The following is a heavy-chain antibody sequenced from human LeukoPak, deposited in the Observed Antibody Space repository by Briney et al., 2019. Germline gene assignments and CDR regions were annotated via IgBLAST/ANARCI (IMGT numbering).Heavy chain of an antibody. Sequence: SETLSLTCTVSACSISGHYWSWSRQPAGKGLEWIGRIYMTGSTNNNPSLKSRVTMSVDMSKNQFSLKLSSVTAADTAVYFCVRVGLFGSGSYYWFDPWGQGTLVTVSS. CDR3: VRVGLFGSGSYYWFDP. CDR1: ACSISGHY. V-gene: IGHV4-4*07. J-gene: IGHJ5*02. CDR2: IYMTGST. D-gene: IGHD3-10*01.